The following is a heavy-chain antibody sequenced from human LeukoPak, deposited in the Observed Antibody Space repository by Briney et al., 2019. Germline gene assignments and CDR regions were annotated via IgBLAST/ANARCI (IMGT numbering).Heavy chain of an antibody. V-gene: IGHV1-2*02. D-gene: IGHD1-26*01. J-gene: IGHJ4*02. CDR2: INPNSGGT. CDR1: GYTFTGYY. Sequence: ASVKASCKASGYTFTGYYMHWVRQAPGQGLEWMGWINPNSGGTNYAQKFQGRVTMTRDTSISTAYMELSRLRSDDTAVYYCAITRFGSAYTFDYWGQGTLVTVSS. CDR3: AITRFGSAYTFDY.